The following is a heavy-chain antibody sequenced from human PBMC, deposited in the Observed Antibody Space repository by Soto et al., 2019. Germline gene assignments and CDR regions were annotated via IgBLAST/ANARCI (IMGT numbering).Heavy chain of an antibody. J-gene: IGHJ4*02. D-gene: IGHD3-16*01. Sequence: QARLVESGGGVVQPGRSLRLSCVASGFIFSNYGMHWVRQAPGKGLEWVAVIWYDGTNKYYADSVKGRFTISRDNSKNTLYLQVNSLRAEDTAVYYCARDRGWRSDSDSRPFPSFDYWGQGTLVTVSS. CDR2: IWYDGTNK. CDR3: ARDRGWRSDSDSRPFPSFDY. V-gene: IGHV3-33*01. CDR1: GFIFSNYG.